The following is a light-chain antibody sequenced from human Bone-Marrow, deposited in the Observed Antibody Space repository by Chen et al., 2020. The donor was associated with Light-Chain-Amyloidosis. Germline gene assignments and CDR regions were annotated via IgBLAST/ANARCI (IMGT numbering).Light chain of an antibody. Sequence: SYELTQPPSVSVSPGQTASITCSGDKLGDKYACWYQQKPGQSPVLVIYQDTKRPSGIPERFSGSNSGNTATLTISGTQPMDEADYYCQAWDSTTVVFGGETKLTVL. CDR2: QDT. CDR3: QAWDSTTVV. V-gene: IGLV3-1*01. CDR1: KLGDKY. J-gene: IGLJ2*01.